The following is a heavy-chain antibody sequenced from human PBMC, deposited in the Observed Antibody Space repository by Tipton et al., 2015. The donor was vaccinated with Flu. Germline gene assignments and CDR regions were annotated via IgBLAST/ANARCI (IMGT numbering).Heavy chain of an antibody. D-gene: IGHD3-10*01. Sequence: TPSLTCTVSGGSFSSYYWSWIRQPPGKRPEWIGHIYYSGSTNYNPALQSRVTISVDTSKNQFSLRLSSVTAADTAVYFCAADHYFGSGSYYWGQGKMVTVSS. CDR2: IYYSGST. CDR3: AADHYFGSGSYY. V-gene: IGHV4-59*01. J-gene: IGHJ4*02. CDR1: GGSFSSYY.